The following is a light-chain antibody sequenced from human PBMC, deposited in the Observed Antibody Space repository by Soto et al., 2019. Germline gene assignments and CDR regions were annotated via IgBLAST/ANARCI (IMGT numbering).Light chain of an antibody. CDR1: SSDVGNYNY. CDR3: NSYTTNSTFV. CDR2: EVR. Sequence: QSALTQPASVSASPGQSITISCTGTSSDVGNYNYVSWYQQHPGTPPKLMMYEVRHRPAGVYHRFSGSRSGNTASPTSSGLQSDDEAEYCCNSYTTNSTFVFGTGTKLTVL. J-gene: IGLJ1*01. V-gene: IGLV2-14*01.